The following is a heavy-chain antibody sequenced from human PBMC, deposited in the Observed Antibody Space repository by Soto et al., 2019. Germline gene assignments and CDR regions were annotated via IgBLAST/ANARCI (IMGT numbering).Heavy chain of an antibody. CDR1: GFTFDDYA. Sequence: EVQLVESGGGLVQPGRSLRLSCAASGFTFDDYAMHWVRQAPGKGLEWVSGISWNSGSIVYADSVKGRFTISRDNAKKTLYLQMNSLRAEDTALYYCAKDLTPSSWLRGNWFDPWGQGTLVTVSS. V-gene: IGHV3-9*01. J-gene: IGHJ5*02. CDR3: AKDLTPSSWLRGNWFDP. CDR2: ISWNSGSI. D-gene: IGHD6-13*01.